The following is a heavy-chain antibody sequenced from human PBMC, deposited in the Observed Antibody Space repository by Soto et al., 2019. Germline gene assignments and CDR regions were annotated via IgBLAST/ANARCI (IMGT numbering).Heavy chain of an antibody. V-gene: IGHV1-69*08. CDR3: ARDSSSARCHAYR. D-gene: IGHD2-2*01. CDR1: GGTFSSYT. J-gene: IGHJ1*01. Sequence: VQLVQSGAEVKKPGSSVKVSCKASGGTFSSYTISWVRQAPGQGLEWMGRIIPSLGIANYAQKFQDRVTITADKSTRTGYMELSSMTSEDTAVYYCARDSSSARCHAYRWGQGTLVTVSS. CDR2: IIPSLGIA.